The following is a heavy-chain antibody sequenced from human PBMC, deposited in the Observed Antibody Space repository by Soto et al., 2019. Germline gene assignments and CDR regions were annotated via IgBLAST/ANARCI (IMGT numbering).Heavy chain of an antibody. D-gene: IGHD3-3*01. Sequence: SETPSLTCAVSGGSISCSTWWSWVRQPPGKGLEWIGEILHSGATNYNPSLKSRVTFSVDKSKNQFSLKLSSVTAADTAVYFCARDHGVSRGFGFDYWGQGTLVTVSS. CDR1: GGSISCSTW. CDR2: ILHSGAT. CDR3: ARDHGVSRGFGFDY. V-gene: IGHV4-4*02. J-gene: IGHJ4*01.